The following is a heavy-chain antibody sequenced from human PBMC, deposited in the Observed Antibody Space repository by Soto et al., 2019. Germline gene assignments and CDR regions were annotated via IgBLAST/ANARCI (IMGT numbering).Heavy chain of an antibody. V-gene: IGHV1-69*06. Sequence: QIHLVQSGAEVKKPGSSVKISCKASGGTFSNYAISWVRQAPGQGLEWMGGITPIFDTTNYAQKFQGRLTITADTSTSTAYMEMSGLRSDDTAIYYCARYPISRNNWFDPWGQGTLVTVSS. CDR1: GGTFSNYA. J-gene: IGHJ5*02. CDR2: ITPIFDTT. D-gene: IGHD3-9*01. CDR3: ARYPISRNNWFDP.